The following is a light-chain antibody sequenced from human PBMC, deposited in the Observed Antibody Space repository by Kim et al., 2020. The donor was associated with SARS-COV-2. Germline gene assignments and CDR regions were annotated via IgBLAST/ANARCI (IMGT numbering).Light chain of an antibody. V-gene: IGLV4-69*01. CDR3: QTWGTGIRV. CDR2: LNSDGSH. CDR1: SGHSSYA. J-gene: IGLJ2*01. Sequence: QLVLTQSPSASAYLGASVKLTSTLSSGHSSYAIAWHQQQPEKGPRYLMKLNSDGSHSKGDGIPDRFSGSSSGAERYLTISSLQSEDEADYYCQTWGTGIRVFGGGTQLTVL.